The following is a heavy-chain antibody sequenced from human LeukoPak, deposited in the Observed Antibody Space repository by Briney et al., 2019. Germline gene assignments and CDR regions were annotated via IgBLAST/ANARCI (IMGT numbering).Heavy chain of an antibody. CDR1: GYTFTTYG. CDR3: ARVFQDSSGYYPYYFDY. D-gene: IGHD3-22*01. Sequence: ASVKVSCKASGYTFTTYGISWVRQAPGQGLEWMGWISAYNGNTNYAQKLQGRVTMTTDTSTSTAYMELRSLRSDDTAVYHCARVFQDSSGYYPYYFDYWGQGTLVTVSS. CDR2: ISAYNGNT. V-gene: IGHV1-18*01. J-gene: IGHJ4*02.